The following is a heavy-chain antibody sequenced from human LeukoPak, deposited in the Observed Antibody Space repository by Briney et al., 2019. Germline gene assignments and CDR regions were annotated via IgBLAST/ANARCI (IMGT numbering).Heavy chain of an antibody. CDR3: ARVGTIFGVTSRYWFDP. CDR1: GYTFTSYD. J-gene: IGHJ5*02. Sequence: ASVKVSCKASGYTFTSYDINWVRQATGQGLEWMGWMNPNSGNTGYAQKFQGRVTMTRNTSISTAYMELSSLRSEDTAVYYCARVGTIFGVTSRYWFDPWGQGTLVTVSS. D-gene: IGHD3-3*01. CDR2: MNPNSGNT. V-gene: IGHV1-8*01.